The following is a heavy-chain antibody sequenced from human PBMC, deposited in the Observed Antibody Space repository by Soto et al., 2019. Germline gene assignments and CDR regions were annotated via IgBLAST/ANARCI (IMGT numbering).Heavy chain of an antibody. Sequence: QVQLQESGPGLVKPSQTLSLTCTVSGGSFSSGYYFWTWIRQLPGKGLEWIGYISYSGSTQYNPSLQSRVTMSVYTSENQFSLKLSSVAAADTAVYYCARESDWPRGYFESWGQGAQVIVSS. CDR3: ARESDWPRGYFES. CDR1: GGSFSSGYYF. V-gene: IGHV4-31*03. D-gene: IGHD3-9*01. J-gene: IGHJ4*02. CDR2: ISYSGST.